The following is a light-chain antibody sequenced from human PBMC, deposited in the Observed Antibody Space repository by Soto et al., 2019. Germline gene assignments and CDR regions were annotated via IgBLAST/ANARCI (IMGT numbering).Light chain of an antibody. CDR2: QVN. CDR1: SSDVGGYNY. J-gene: IGLJ3*02. V-gene: IGLV2-14*01. Sequence: QSALTQPASVSGSPGQSITISCTGTSSDVGGYNYVSWYQQHPGKAPKLMIFQVNNRPSGVSNRFSGSKSGNTASLTISGRQAEDEADYYCSSYTSSSTLGVFGGGTKLTVL. CDR3: SSYTSSSTLGV.